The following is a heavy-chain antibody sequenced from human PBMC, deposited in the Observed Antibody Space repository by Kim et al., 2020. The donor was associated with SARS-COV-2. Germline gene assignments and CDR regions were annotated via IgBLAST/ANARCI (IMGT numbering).Heavy chain of an antibody. V-gene: IGHV3-23*01. D-gene: IGHD3-10*01. CDR3: ARNHYFNSGSSYYYGMDV. CDR1: GFTFSSYA. J-gene: IGHJ6*02. Sequence: GGSLRLSCTASGFTFSSYAMSWVRQAPGKGLEWVSAISAGGTRTYYADSVKGRFTISRDNSKNTLYLQMTGLRAEDTAVYYCARNHYFNSGSSYYYGMDVWGQGTTVTVSS. CDR2: ISAGGTRT.